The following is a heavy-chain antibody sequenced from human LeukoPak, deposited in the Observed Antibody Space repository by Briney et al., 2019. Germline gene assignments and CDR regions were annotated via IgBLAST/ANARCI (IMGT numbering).Heavy chain of an antibody. V-gene: IGHV3-30*04. J-gene: IGHJ6*03. CDR1: GFTFSSYV. CDR2: ISYDGSNE. Sequence: PGGSLRLSCAASGFTFSSYVMHWVRQAPGKGLEWVAIISYDGSNEYYADSVKGRFTISRDNSKNTLYLQMNSLRAEDTALYYCAKDKVPTDYYYMDVWGKGTTVTISS. CDR3: AKDKVPTDYYYMDV.